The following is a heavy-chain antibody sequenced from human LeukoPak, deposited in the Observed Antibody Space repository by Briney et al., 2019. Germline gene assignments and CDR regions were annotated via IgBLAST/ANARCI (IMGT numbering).Heavy chain of an antibody. CDR3: ARDRRVNYYGSGSYYGLFDY. J-gene: IGHJ4*02. V-gene: IGHV3-21*01. D-gene: IGHD3-10*01. Sequence: GGSLRLSCVASGFTFSSYSMSWVREAPGKGLEWVSSISSSSSYIYYADSVKGRFTISRDNAKNSLYLQMNSLRAEDTAVYYCARDRRVNYYGSGSYYGLFDYWGQGTLVTVSS. CDR1: GFTFSSYS. CDR2: ISSSSSYI.